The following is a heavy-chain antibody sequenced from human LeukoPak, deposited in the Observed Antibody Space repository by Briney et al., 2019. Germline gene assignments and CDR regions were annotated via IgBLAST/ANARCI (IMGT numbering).Heavy chain of an antibody. D-gene: IGHD2-2*01. CDR2: IIPIFGTA. CDR3: ARELGYCSSTSCYVYYYYYGMDV. Sequence: GASVTVSCKASGGTFSSYAISWVRQAPGQGLEWMGGIIPIFGTANYAQKFQGRVTITADESTSTAYMELSSLRSEDTAVYYCARELGYCSSTSCYVYYYYYGMDVWGQGTTVTVSS. V-gene: IGHV1-69*13. J-gene: IGHJ6*02. CDR1: GGTFSSYA.